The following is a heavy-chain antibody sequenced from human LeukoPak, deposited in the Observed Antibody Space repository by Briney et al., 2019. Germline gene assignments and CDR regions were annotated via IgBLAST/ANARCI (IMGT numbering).Heavy chain of an antibody. CDR1: GFTFDDYS. CDR3: AKDYSSSGPFDY. Sequence: PGGSLRLSCAASGFTFDDYSMHWVRQAPGKGLEWVSLISWDGGNREYADSVKGRFTISRDNSRNSLFLQMNSLTTEDTALYYCAKDYSSSGPFDYWGQGTLVTVSS. V-gene: IGHV3-43*01. CDR2: ISWDGGNR. J-gene: IGHJ4*02. D-gene: IGHD6-13*01.